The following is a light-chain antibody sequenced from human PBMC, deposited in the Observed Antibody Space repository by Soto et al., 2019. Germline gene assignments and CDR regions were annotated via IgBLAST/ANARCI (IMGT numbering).Light chain of an antibody. V-gene: IGLV2-14*01. CDR3: SSYTSSSTLV. Sequence: QSVLTQPASVSGSPGQSITISCTGTSSDVGGYNSVSWYQQHPGKAPKLMIYDVSNRPSGISNRFSGSKSGNTASLTISGLQAEDVAHYYCSSYTSSSTLVFGSGTKLTVL. CDR2: DVS. CDR1: SSDVGGYNS. J-gene: IGLJ1*01.